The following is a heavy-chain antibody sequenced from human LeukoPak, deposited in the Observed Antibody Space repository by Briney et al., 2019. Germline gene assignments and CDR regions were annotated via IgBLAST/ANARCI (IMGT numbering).Heavy chain of an antibody. CDR2: IKEDASET. D-gene: IGHD1-26*01. CDR1: GLTFSSSW. V-gene: IGHV3-7*01. Sequence: GGSLRLSCAASGLTFSSSWMTWVRQAPGKGLEWVANIKEDASETNYVGSAMGRFAISRDNAKNTLYLQMNSLRVEDTAIYYCTRGSPLDYWGQGTQVTASS. J-gene: IGHJ4*02. CDR3: TRGSPLDY.